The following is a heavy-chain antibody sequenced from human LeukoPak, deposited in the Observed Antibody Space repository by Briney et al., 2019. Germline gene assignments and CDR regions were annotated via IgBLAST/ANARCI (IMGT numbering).Heavy chain of an antibody. CDR2: IRYDGSNK. Sequence: GGSLRLSCAASGFTFSSYGMHWVRQAPGKGLEWVAFIRYDGSNKYYADSVKGRFTISRDNSKNTLYLQMNSLRAEDTAVYYCARGYSGYDWGIFDYWGQGALVTVSS. CDR1: GFTFSSYG. CDR3: ARGYSGYDWGIFDY. D-gene: IGHD5-12*01. V-gene: IGHV3-30*02. J-gene: IGHJ4*02.